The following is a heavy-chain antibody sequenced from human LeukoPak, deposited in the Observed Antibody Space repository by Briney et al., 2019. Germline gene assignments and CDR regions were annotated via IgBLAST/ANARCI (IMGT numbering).Heavy chain of an antibody. D-gene: IGHD3-3*01. V-gene: IGHV4-59*01. CDR3: ARLGIVRFPSNWFDP. CDR1: GASISSYY. CDR2: IYYSGST. Sequence: SETLSLTCTVSGASISSYYWSWIRQPPGKGLEWIGYIYYSGSTRYNPSLKSRVTISVDTSKNQFSLKLSSVTAADTAVYYCARLGIVRFPSNWFDPWGQGTLVTVSS. J-gene: IGHJ5*02.